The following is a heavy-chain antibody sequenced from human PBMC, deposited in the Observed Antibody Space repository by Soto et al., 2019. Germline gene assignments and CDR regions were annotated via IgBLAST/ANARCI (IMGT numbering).Heavy chain of an antibody. CDR3: AKELPYSYDSSGYYDFLYYFDY. CDR2: ISDTGVGT. D-gene: IGHD3-22*01. J-gene: IGHJ4*02. CDR1: GFTFSSCA. Sequence: PGGSLRLSCAASGFTFSSCAMSWVRQGPGKGLEWVSSISDTGVGTYYADSVKGRFTISRDNSKNTLYLQMNSLRAEDTAIYYCAKELPYSYDSSGYYDFLYYFDYWGQGTLVTVSS. V-gene: IGHV3-23*01.